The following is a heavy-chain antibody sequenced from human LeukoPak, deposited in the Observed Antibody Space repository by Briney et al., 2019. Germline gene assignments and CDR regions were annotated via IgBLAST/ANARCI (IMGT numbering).Heavy chain of an antibody. J-gene: IGHJ5*02. Sequence: GGSLRLSCAASGFTFRNYAMTWVRQAPGKGLEWVSTISGTGSNTYNADSVKGRFTISRDNSKNTLYLQMNNLRPEDTAVYYCASGWGIAAAGARWFDPWGQGTLVIVSS. CDR1: GFTFRNYA. V-gene: IGHV3-23*01. D-gene: IGHD6-13*01. CDR3: ASGWGIAAAGARWFDP. CDR2: ISGTGSNT.